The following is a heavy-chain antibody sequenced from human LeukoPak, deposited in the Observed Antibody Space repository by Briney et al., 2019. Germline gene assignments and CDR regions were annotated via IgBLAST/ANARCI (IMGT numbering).Heavy chain of an antibody. V-gene: IGHV4-59*12. D-gene: IGHD5-18*01. Sequence: SQTLSLTCTVSGGSISSYYWGWVRQPPGQGLECIGYIYYSGSAKYNASLTSGVTISLDTSKNQFSLKLSSVSAADTAGYYCARRRTAMVFDYWGQGTLVTVSS. CDR2: IYYSGSA. CDR3: ARRRTAMVFDY. J-gene: IGHJ4*02. CDR1: GGSISSYY.